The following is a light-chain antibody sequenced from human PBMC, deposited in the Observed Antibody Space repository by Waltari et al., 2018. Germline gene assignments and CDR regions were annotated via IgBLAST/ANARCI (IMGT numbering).Light chain of an antibody. Sequence: QSALAQPASVSGSPGQSITISSTGTSSDVGSYNLVSWYQQHPGKVPKLMIYEVSKRPSGVSNRFSGSKSGNTASLTISGLQAEDEADYYCCSYVGGSSLIFGGGTKLTVL. CDR3: CSYVGGSSLI. CDR2: EVS. V-gene: IGLV2-23*02. CDR1: SSDVGSYNL. J-gene: IGLJ2*01.